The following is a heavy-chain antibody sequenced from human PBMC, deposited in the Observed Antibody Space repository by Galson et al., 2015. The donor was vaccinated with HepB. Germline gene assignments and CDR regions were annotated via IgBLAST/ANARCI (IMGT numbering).Heavy chain of an antibody. V-gene: IGHV3-7*01. CDR1: GFTFSSYW. D-gene: IGHD6-13*01. Sequence: SLRLSCAASGFTFSSYWMSWVRQAPGKGLEWVANIKQDGSEKYYVDSVKGRFTISRDNAKNSLNLQMNSLRAEDTAVYYCARDRSWLAAAGKYYYYGMDVWGQGTTVTVSS. CDR3: ARDRSWLAAAGKYYYYGMDV. CDR2: IKQDGSEK. J-gene: IGHJ6*02.